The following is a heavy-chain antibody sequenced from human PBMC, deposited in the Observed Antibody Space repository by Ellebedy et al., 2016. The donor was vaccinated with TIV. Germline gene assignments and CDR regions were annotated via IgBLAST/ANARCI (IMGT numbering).Heavy chain of an antibody. CDR1: GGSINNYY. D-gene: IGHD1-26*01. Sequence: MPSETLSLTCTVSGGSINNYYWSWIRQPPGKGLEWIGYIYYSGSTNYNPSLKSRVTISVDTSQNQFSLKLSSVTAADPAVYFCARGVGANIAHWGQGTLVPVSS. V-gene: IGHV4-59*01. CDR3: ARGVGANIAH. J-gene: IGHJ4*02. CDR2: IYYSGST.